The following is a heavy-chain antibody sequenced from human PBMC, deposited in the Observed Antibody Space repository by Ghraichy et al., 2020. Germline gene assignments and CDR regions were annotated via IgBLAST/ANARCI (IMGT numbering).Heavy chain of an antibody. J-gene: IGHJ4*02. CDR2: ISSSGTGSTI. V-gene: IGHV3-11*01. CDR1: GFTFSDYY. CDR3: ARDWGLSD. D-gene: IGHD7-27*01. Sequence: GGSLRLSCAASGFTFSDYYMSWIRQAPGKGLEWVSYISSSGTGSTIYYADSVKGRFTISRDNAKNSVYLQMNSLSAEDTAMYYCARDWGLSDWGQGTLVTVSS.